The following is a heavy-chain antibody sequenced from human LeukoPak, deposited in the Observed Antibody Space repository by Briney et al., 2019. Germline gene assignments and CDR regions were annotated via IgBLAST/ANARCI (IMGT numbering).Heavy chain of an antibody. CDR1: GGSISSGGYS. CDR2: IYHSGST. CDR3: ARTSIAARRANAFDI. Sequence: PSETLSLTCAVSGGSISSGGYSWSWIRQPPGKGLEWIGYIYHSGSTYYNLSPKSRVTISVDRSKNQFSLKLSSVTAADTAVYYCARTSIAARRANAFDIWGQGTMVTVSS. J-gene: IGHJ3*02. V-gene: IGHV4-30-2*01. D-gene: IGHD6-6*01.